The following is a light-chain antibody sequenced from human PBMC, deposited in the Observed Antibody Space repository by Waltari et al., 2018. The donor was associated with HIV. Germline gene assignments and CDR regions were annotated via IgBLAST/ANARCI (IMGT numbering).Light chain of an antibody. J-gene: IGLJ2*01. CDR1: TSDVGGCNS. Sequence: QSALTQPPSASGSPGQSVTISCTGTTSDVGGCNSVSCYQQHPGKAPKLMIYEVSKWPSGVPDRFSGSKSGNTASLTVSGLQAEDEADYYCSSYAGSNNFEVFGGGTKLTVL. V-gene: IGLV2-8*01. CDR3: SSYAGSNNFEV. CDR2: EVS.